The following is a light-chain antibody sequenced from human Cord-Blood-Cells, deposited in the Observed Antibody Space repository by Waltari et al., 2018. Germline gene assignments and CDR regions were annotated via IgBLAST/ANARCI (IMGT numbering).Light chain of an antibody. CDR2: EVS. CDR1: SSDVGAYNF. Sequence: QSALTQPPSASGSPGQSVTISCTGTSSDVGAYNFASWYQQHPGKAPKLMIYEVSKRPSGVPDRFSGSKSGNTASLTFSGLQAEDEADYYCSSYAGSNNLVFGGGTKLTVL. CDR3: SSYAGSNNLV. V-gene: IGLV2-8*01. J-gene: IGLJ2*01.